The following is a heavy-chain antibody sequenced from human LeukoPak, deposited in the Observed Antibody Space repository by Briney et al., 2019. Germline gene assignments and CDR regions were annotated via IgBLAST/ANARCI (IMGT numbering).Heavy chain of an antibody. CDR3: ASLSIAAPLDY. CDR1: GGTFISYA. CDR2: IIPIFGTA. J-gene: IGHJ4*02. D-gene: IGHD6-6*01. Sequence: ASVKVSCRASGGTFISYAISWVRQAPGQGLEWMGGIIPIFGTANYAQKFQGRVTITADESTSTAYMELSSLRSEDTAVYYCASLSIAAPLDYWGQGTLVTVSS. V-gene: IGHV1-69*13.